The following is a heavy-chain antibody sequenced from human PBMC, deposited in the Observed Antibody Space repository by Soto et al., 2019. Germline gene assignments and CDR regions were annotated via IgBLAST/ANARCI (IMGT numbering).Heavy chain of an antibody. D-gene: IGHD3-10*01. CDR2: IYSDGTR. V-gene: IGHV3-53*01. CDR1: EFSVSSYY. Sequence: EVLLVESGGGLIQPGGSLRLSCAVTEFSVSSYYMSWVRQAPGKGLVWVAVIYSDGTRYHADSVKGRFTISRDNFMNTLYLQMNSLRAADTAVYHCARFYGAGSWFFEYWGQGTLVTVSS. J-gene: IGHJ4*02. CDR3: ARFYGAGSWFFEY.